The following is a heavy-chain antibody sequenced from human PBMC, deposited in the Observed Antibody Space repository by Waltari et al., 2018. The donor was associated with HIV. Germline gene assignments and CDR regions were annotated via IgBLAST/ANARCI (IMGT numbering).Heavy chain of an antibody. V-gene: IGHV1-2*04. CDR1: GYTFNVHH. D-gene: IGHD3-22*01. CDR3: FYYSNTESYGLDV. CDR2: INPQSGVT. Sequence: GQLVQLGAEQKTPGVSVKVSCKASGYTFNVHHIYRLLLAPGQGLEWMGRINPQSGVTHYAQKFQDWVTVTRDTSSTTAYMELSSLRSDDTARYFCFYYSNTESYGLDVWGQGTTVTVSS. J-gene: IGHJ6*02.